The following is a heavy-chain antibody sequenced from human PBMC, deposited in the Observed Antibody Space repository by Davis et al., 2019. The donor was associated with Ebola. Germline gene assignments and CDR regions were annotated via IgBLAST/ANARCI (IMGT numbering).Heavy chain of an antibody. V-gene: IGHV3-30*02. CDR3: ARGTIEYQLLSGWFDP. CDR1: GFTFSSYG. J-gene: IGHJ5*02. D-gene: IGHD2-2*01. Sequence: PGGSLRLSCAASGFTFSSYGMHWVRQAPGKGLEWVAFIRYDGSNKYYADSVKGRFTISRDNAKNSLYLQMNSLRAEDTAVYYCARGTIEYQLLSGWFDPWGQGTLVTVSS. CDR2: IRYDGSNK.